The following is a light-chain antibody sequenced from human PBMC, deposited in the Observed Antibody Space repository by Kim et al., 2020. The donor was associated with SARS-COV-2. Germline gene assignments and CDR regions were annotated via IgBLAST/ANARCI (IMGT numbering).Light chain of an antibody. CDR2: DAS. CDR1: QSVTNK. J-gene: IGKJ4*01. V-gene: IGKV3-15*01. Sequence: EVIMTQSPANLSVSPGHIATLSCRASQSVTNKLAWYQHRHGQPPKLLIYDASTRASGVPARFTGRGSGTEFTLTISSLQSEDFAVYYCQQYYVWPPLTFAGGTRVEIK. CDR3: QQYYVWPPLT.